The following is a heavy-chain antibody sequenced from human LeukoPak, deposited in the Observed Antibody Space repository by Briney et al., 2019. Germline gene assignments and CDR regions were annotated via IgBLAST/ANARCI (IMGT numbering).Heavy chain of an antibody. V-gene: IGHV1-8*01. D-gene: IGHD5-18*01. J-gene: IGHJ4*02. CDR3: ARVMYGSYGYDY. CDR1: GYTYTSYD. CDR2: MNPNSGNT. Sequence: ASVKVSCKASGYTYTSYDINWVRQATGQGLEWMGWMNPNSGNTGYAQKFQGRVTMTRSTSISTAYMELSSLRSEDTAVYYCARVMYGSYGYDYWGQGTLVTVSS.